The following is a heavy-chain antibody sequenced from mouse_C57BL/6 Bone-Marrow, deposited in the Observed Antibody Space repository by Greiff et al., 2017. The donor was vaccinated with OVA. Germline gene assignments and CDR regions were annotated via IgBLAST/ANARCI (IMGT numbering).Heavy chain of an antibody. CDR3: ASPYDGYYWFAY. CDR2: ISNGGGST. V-gene: IGHV5-12*01. CDR1: GFTFSDYY. D-gene: IGHD2-3*01. J-gene: IGHJ3*01. Sequence: EVNVVESGGGLVQPGGSLKLSCAASGFTFSDYYMYWVRQTPEKRLEWVAYISNGGGSTYYPDTVKGRFTVSRDNAKNTLYVQMSRLKSEDTAMYYCASPYDGYYWFAYWGQGTLVTVSA.